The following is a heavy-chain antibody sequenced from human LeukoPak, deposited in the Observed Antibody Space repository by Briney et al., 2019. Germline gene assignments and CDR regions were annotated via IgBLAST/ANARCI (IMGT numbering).Heavy chain of an antibody. J-gene: IGHJ3*02. Sequence: GGSLRLSCAASGFTFSSYSMNWVRQAPGKGLEWVSYISSGSAYTKYADSVKGRFTISRDNAKNSLYLQMNSLRAEDTAVYYCASKNSGSYNTFDIWGQGTMVTVSS. V-gene: IGHV3-21*05. CDR3: ASKNSGSYNTFDI. D-gene: IGHD1-26*01. CDR1: GFTFSSYS. CDR2: ISSGSAYT.